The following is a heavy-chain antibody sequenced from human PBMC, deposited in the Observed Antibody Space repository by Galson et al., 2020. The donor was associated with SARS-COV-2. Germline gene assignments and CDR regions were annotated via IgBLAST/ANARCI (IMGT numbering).Heavy chain of an antibody. CDR3: ARGGGLVGFDP. CDR2: INYSGIT. Sequence: SETLSHTCTVSGDSISSYYWSWIRQPPGKGLEWIGYINYSGITNYNPSLKSRVTISVDTSKNQFSLKLNSVTAADTAVYYCARGGGLVGFDPWGQGTLVTVSS. CDR1: GDSISSYY. V-gene: IGHV4-59*01. D-gene: IGHD3-16*01. J-gene: IGHJ5*02.